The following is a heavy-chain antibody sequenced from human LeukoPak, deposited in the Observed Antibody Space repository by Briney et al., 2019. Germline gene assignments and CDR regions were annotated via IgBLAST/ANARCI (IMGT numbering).Heavy chain of an antibody. V-gene: IGHV3-7*01. CDR2: IKQDGSEK. Sequence: GGSLRLSCAASGFSFTTYWMSWVRQAPGKGREWVANIKQDGSEKYYVDSVKGRFTISRDNAKNSLYLQMNSLRAEDTAVYYCARGRTLFDYWGQGTLVTVSS. CDR1: GFSFTTYW. CDR3: ARGRTLFDY. D-gene: IGHD1-14*01. J-gene: IGHJ4*02.